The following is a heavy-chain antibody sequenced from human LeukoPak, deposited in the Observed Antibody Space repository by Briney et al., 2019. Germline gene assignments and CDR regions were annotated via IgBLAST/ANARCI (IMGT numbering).Heavy chain of an antibody. Sequence: SETLSLTCAVYGRSFSGYYWSWIRQPPGKGLEWIGEINHSGSTNYNPSLKSRVTISVDTSKNQFSLKLSSVTAADTAVYYCARDAPAYYYDSSGYYGIDYWGQGTLVTVSS. CDR2: INHSGST. CDR3: ARDAPAYYYDSSGYYGIDY. CDR1: GRSFSGYY. D-gene: IGHD3-22*01. V-gene: IGHV4-34*01. J-gene: IGHJ4*02.